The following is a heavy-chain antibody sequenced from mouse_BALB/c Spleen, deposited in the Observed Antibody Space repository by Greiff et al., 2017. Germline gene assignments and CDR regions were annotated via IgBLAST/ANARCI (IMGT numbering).Heavy chain of an antibody. Sequence: EVQLVESGGDLVKPGGSLKLSCAASGFTFSSYGMSWVRQTPDKRLEWVATISSGGSYTYYPDSVKGRFTISRDNAKNTLYLQMSSLKSEDTAMYYCARHDGYPNYFDYWGQGTTLTVSS. D-gene: IGHD2-3*01. J-gene: IGHJ2*01. CDR3: ARHDGYPNYFDY. CDR2: ISSGGSYT. CDR1: GFTFSSYG. V-gene: IGHV5-6*01.